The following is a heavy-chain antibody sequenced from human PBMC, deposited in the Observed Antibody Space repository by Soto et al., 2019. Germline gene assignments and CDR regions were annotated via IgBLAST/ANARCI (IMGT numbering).Heavy chain of an antibody. Sequence: PSATQSLTSSVSGDSISNLDYFLAWIRQPPGQALEYIGYIYKSATTYYNPSFESRVAISVDTSKSQFSLNVTSVTAADTAVYFCARGRYCLTGRCFPNWFDSWGQGALVTVSS. V-gene: IGHV4-30-4*01. CDR2: IYKSATT. CDR3: ARGRYCLTGRCFPNWFDS. CDR1: GDSISNLDYF. D-gene: IGHD7-27*01. J-gene: IGHJ5*01.